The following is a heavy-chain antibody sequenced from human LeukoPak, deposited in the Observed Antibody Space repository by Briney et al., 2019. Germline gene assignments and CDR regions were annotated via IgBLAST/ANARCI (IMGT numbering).Heavy chain of an antibody. CDR2: IKQDGSEK. V-gene: IGHV3-7*01. CDR1: GFTFSSHC. D-gene: IGHD6-6*01. CDR3: ARNPEYSSSSYYYYYYMDV. J-gene: IGHJ6*03. Sequence: GGSLRLSCAASGFTFSSHCMNWARQAPGKGLEWVANIKQDGSEKYYVDSVKGRFTISRDNAKNSLYLQMNSLRAEDTAVYYCARNPEYSSSSYYYYYYMDVWGKGTTVTVSS.